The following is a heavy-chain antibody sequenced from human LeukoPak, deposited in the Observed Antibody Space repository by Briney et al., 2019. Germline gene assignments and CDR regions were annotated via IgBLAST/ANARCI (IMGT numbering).Heavy chain of an antibody. CDR3: AIKYYDTSGYQDYFYYMDV. CDR1: GFTFSSYA. V-gene: IGHV3-23*01. D-gene: IGHD3-22*01. Sequence: PGGSLRLSCAASGFTFSSYAMSWVRQAPGKGLEWVSVISGSGGTTYYADSVKGRFTISRDNSKNTLYLQMNSLRAEDTAVYYCAIKYYDTSGYQDYFYYMDVWGKGTTVTVSS. CDR2: ISGSGGTT. J-gene: IGHJ6*03.